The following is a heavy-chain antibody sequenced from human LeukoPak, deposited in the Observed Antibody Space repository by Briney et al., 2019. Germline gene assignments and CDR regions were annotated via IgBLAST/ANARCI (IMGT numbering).Heavy chain of an antibody. J-gene: IGHJ6*03. CDR3: ARDGYTYYDFWSGFYMDV. V-gene: IGHV1-8*02. CDR2: MNPNSGNR. CDR1: GYTFSSYD. Sequence: ASVKVSCKASGYTFSSYDINWVRQATGQGLEWMGWMNPNSGNRGYAQKLQGRVTMTTDTSTSTAYMELRSLRSDDTAVYYCARDGYTYYDFWSGFYMDVWGKGTTVTVSS. D-gene: IGHD3-3*01.